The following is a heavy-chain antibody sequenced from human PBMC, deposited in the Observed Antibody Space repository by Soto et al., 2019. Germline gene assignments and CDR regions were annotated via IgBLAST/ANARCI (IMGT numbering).Heavy chain of an antibody. J-gene: IGHJ3*02. CDR1: GGSISSSNW. V-gene: IGHV4-4*02. CDR3: ARFNSGNYYEAFDI. Sequence: QVQLQESGPGLVKPSGTLSLTCAVSGGSISSSNWWSWVRQPPGKGLEWIGENYHTGSTNYNPSLESRVTISVDKSNNQFSLMLSSVTAADTAVYYCARFNSGNYYEAFDIWGQGTRVTGSS. CDR2: NYHTGST. D-gene: IGHD1-26*01.